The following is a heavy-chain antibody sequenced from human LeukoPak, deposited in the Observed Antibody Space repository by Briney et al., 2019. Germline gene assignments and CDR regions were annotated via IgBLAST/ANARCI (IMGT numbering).Heavy chain of an antibody. J-gene: IGHJ4*02. CDR3: ARDSAGAPPDY. D-gene: IGHD1-14*01. CDR1: GYTFTNYD. CDR2: MNPDSGNT. V-gene: IGHV1-18*01. Sequence: ASVKISCKTYGYTFTNYDINWARQAPGQGLEWMLWMNPDSGNTGYAQKLQGRVTMTTDTSTSTAYMELRSLRSDDTAVYYCARDSAGAPPDYWGQGTLVTVSS.